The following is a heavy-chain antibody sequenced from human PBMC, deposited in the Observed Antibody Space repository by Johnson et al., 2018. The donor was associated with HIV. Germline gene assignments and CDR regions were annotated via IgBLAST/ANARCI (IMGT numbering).Heavy chain of an antibody. J-gene: IGHJ3*02. V-gene: IGHV3-30*02. CDR3: ASFGLAVAADAFDI. CDR1: GFLVSSNY. Sequence: QVQLVESGGGLIQPGGSLRLSCAASGFLVSSNYMSWVRQAPGKGLEWVAFIRYDGINKYYADSVKGRFTISRDNSKNTLYLQMNSLRAEDTAVYCCASFGLAVAADAFDIWGQGTMVTVSS. D-gene: IGHD6-19*01. CDR2: IRYDGINK.